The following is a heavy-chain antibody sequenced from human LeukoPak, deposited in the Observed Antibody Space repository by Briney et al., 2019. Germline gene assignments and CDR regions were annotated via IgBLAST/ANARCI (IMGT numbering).Heavy chain of an antibody. CDR1: GGSFSGYY. CDR3: ARGVLAV. Sequence: SETLSLTCAVYGGSFSGYYWSWIRQPPGKGLEWIGEINHSGSTNYNPSLKSRVTISVDTSKNQFSLKLSSVTAADTAVYYCARGVLAVSGKGTTVTVSS. V-gene: IGHV4-34*01. J-gene: IGHJ6*04. CDR2: INHSGST.